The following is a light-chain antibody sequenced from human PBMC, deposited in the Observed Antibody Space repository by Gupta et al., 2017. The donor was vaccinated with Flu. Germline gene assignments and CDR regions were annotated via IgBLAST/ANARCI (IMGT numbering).Light chain of an antibody. Sequence: QSALTQPASVSGSPGPSITISCTGTSSDVGSYNSVSWYHQHPGKAPKRMIYEGSKRHSGGANRVSGSKSGNTAALTISGLQAEDEADYYCCSYAGSSTGDWVFGGGTKLTVL. CDR2: EGS. V-gene: IGLV2-23*01. CDR3: CSYAGSSTGDWV. J-gene: IGLJ3*02. CDR1: SSDVGSYNS.